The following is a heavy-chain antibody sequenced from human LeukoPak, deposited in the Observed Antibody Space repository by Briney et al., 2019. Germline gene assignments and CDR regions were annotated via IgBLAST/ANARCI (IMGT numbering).Heavy chain of an antibody. CDR1: GYTFTGYY. V-gene: IGHV1-2*02. CDR2: INPNTGAT. CDR3: AREGSSCYYYYMAV. D-gene: IGHD6-19*01. Sequence: ASVRVSCKASGYTFTGYYIHWVRQAPGQGLEWMGWINPNTGATKYPQKFHARVTMTRDTSISTAYMELSRLRSDDTAVYYCAREGSSCYYYYMAVWGKGTTVSISS. J-gene: IGHJ6*03.